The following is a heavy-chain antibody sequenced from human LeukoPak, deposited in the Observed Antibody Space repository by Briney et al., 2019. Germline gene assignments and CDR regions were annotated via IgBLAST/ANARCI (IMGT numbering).Heavy chain of an antibody. Sequence: ASVKVSCRSSGYTFSIYGFTWVRHAPGQGLEWMGWISAYNGKTLYAEKFQGRVTMTTDTATSTVYMELRSLRSDDTAVYYCARVSYLRPSDYMDVWGKGTTVTVSS. J-gene: IGHJ6*03. CDR1: GYTFSIYG. V-gene: IGHV1-18*01. D-gene: IGHD1-26*01. CDR2: ISAYNGKT. CDR3: ARVSYLRPSDYMDV.